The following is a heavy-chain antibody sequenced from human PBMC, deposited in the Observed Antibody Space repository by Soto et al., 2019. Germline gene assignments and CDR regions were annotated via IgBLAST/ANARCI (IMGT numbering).Heavy chain of an antibody. V-gene: IGHV1-69*13. Sequence: ASVKVSCKASGGTFSSYAISWVRQAPGQGLEWMGGIIPIFGTANYAQKFQGRVTITADESTSTAYMELSSLRSEDTAVHYCARGGPLWFGELDPFYFDYWGQGTLVTVSS. CDR1: GGTFSSYA. CDR3: ARGGPLWFGELDPFYFDY. D-gene: IGHD3-10*01. CDR2: IIPIFGTA. J-gene: IGHJ4*02.